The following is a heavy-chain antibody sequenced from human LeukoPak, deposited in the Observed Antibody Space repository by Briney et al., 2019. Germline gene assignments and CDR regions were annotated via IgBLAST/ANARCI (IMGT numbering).Heavy chain of an antibody. CDR3: ARAPYYDSATFQDY. J-gene: IGHJ4*02. D-gene: IGHD3-22*01. CDR2: ISYDGSFK. V-gene: IGHV3-30-3*01. Sequence: GGSLRLSCAASGFTFSTYAFHWVPQAPGKGLERVAIISYDGSFKKHADSLRGRFTISRDNSRDTLYLQMNSLKSDDTAAYFCARAPYYDSATFQDYWGQGTLVAVSS. CDR1: GFTFSTYA.